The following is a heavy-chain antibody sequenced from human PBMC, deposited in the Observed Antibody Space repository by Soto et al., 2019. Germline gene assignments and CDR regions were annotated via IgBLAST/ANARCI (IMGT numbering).Heavy chain of an antibody. CDR1: GGSISSSSYY. CDR3: ARQGTLRHWFDP. D-gene: IGHD3-10*01. CDR2: IYYSGST. V-gene: IGHV4-39*01. Sequence: PSETLSLTCTVSGGSISSSSYYWGWIRQPPGKGLEWIGSIYYSGSTYYNPSLKSRVTISVDTSKNQFSLQLSSVTAADTAVYYCARQGTLRHWFDPWGQGTLVTVSS. J-gene: IGHJ5*02.